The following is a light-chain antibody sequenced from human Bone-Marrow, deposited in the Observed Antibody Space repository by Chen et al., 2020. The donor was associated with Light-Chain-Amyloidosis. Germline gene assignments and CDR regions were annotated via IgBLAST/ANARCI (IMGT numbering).Light chain of an antibody. CDR3: QVWDRSSDRPV. CDR2: DVS. Sequence: SYGLPQPSSVSVAPGQTATIARGGNNICSTSVHGYQQTPGQAPLLFVYDVSDRPSGIPERLSGSNSGNTATLTISRVEAGDEADYYCQVWDRSSDRPVFGGGTKLTVL. V-gene: IGLV3-21*02. J-gene: IGLJ3*02. CDR1: NICSTS.